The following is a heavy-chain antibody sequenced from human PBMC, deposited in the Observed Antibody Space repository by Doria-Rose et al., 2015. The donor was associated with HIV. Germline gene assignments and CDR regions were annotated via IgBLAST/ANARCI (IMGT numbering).Heavy chain of an antibody. V-gene: IGHV2-26*01. J-gene: IGHJ4*02. CDR1: GVSLSSPGMG. CDR3: ARIKSSRWYHKYYFDF. D-gene: IGHD6-13*01. Sequence: QVTLKESGPVLVKPTETLTLTCTVSGVSLSSPGMGVSWIRQPPGKALEWLANIFSDDARSYKPSLKSRLTISSGTSKSQVVLTMTARCPEDTATYYCARIKSSRWYHKYYFDFWGQGTLVIVSA. CDR2: IFSDDAR.